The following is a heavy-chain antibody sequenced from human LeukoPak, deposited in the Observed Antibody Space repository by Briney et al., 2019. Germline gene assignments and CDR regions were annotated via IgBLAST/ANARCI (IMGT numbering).Heavy chain of an antibody. CDR1: GYTFTGYY. Sequence: ASVKVSCKASGYTFTGYYMHWVRQAPGQGLEWMGWINPNSGGTNYAQKFQGRVTMTRDTSISTAYMELSRLRSDDTAVYYCARDSYCDSSGYYGTDAFDIWGQGTMVTVSS. J-gene: IGHJ3*02. CDR3: ARDSYCDSSGYYGTDAFDI. V-gene: IGHV1-2*02. CDR2: INPNSGGT. D-gene: IGHD3-22*01.